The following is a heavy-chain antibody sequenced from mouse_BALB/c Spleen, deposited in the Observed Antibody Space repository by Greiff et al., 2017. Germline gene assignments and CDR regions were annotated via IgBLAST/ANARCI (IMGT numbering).Heavy chain of an antibody. CDR1: GYTFTSYW. J-gene: IGHJ3*01. CDR2: INPSNGRT. V-gene: IGHV1S81*02. D-gene: IGHD2-12*01. CDR3: APYDGFAY. Sequence: VQLQQPGAELVKPGASVKLSCKASGYTFTSYWMHWVKQRPGQGLEWIGEINPSNGRTNYNEKFKSKATLTVDKSSSTAYMQLSSLTSEDSAVYYCAPYDGFAYWGQGTLVTVSA.